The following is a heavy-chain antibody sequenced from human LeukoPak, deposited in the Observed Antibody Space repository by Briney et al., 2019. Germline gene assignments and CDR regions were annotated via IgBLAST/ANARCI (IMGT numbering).Heavy chain of an antibody. CDR2: ISYDGSNK. V-gene: IGHV3-30*18. CDR1: GFTFSSYG. CDR3: AKDFLRYYYDSSGVDH. Sequence: GGSLRLSCAASGFTFSSYGMHWVRQAPGKGLEWVAVISYDGSNKYYADSVKGRFTISRDNSKNTLYLQMNSLRAEDTAVYYCAKDFLRYYYDSSGVDHWGQGTLVTVSS. D-gene: IGHD3-22*01. J-gene: IGHJ4*02.